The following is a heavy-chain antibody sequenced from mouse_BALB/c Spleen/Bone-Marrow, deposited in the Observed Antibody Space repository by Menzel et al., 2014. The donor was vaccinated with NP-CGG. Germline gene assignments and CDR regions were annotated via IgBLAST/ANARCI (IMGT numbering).Heavy chain of an antibody. CDR3: VRRDYGYGGFAY. CDR2: IRSKSNNYAT. D-gene: IGHD1-2*01. Sequence: EVQGVESGGGLVQPKGSLKLSCAASGFTFNTYAMNWVRQAPGKGLEWVARIRSKSNNYATYYADSVKDRFTISRDDSQSMLYLQMNNLKTEDTAVYYCVRRDYGYGGFAYWGQGTLVTVSA. J-gene: IGHJ3*01. V-gene: IGHV10-1*02. CDR1: GFTFNTYA.